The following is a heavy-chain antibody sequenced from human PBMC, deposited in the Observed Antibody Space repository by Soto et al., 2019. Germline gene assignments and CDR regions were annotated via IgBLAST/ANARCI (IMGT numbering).Heavy chain of an antibody. CDR2: IDTAGRT. J-gene: IGHJ6*02. Sequence: PGGSLRLSCEASVFSVSDNYMTWVRQAPGKGLEWVSVIDTAGRTNYTDSVKGRFTVSRDNSKNTVFLQMNSLRDEDTAVYYCVKPPVITASYYYYDMDVWGQGTTVTVSS. CDR1: VFSVSDNY. D-gene: IGHD4-4*01. V-gene: IGHV3-53*01. CDR3: VKPPVITASYYYYDMDV.